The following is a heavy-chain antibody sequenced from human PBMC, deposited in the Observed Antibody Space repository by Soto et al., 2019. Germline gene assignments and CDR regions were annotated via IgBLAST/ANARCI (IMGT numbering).Heavy chain of an antibody. D-gene: IGHD1-26*01. J-gene: IGHJ6*02. CDR1: GGSISSGDYY. CDR3: ARVSGVGYYYYGMDV. V-gene: IGHV4-30-4*01. CDR2: IYYSGST. Sequence: SETLSLTCTVSGGSISSGDYYWSWIRQPPEKGLEWIGYIYYSGSTYYNPSLKSRVTISVDTSKNQFSLKLSSVTAADTAVYYCARVSGVGYYYYGMDVWGQGTTVTVSS.